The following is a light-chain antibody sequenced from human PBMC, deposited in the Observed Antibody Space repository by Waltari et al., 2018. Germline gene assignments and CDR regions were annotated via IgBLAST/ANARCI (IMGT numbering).Light chain of an antibody. J-gene: IGLJ1*01. Sequence: QSVLTQPPSVSEAPRQRVTISCSGSSSNIGNNAVNWYQQLPGKAPKLLIYYDDLLPPGVSDRFSGSKSGTSASLAISGLQSEDEADYYCAAWDDSLNCYVFGTGTKVTVL. V-gene: IGLV1-36*01. CDR2: YDD. CDR3: AAWDDSLNCYV. CDR1: SSNIGNNA.